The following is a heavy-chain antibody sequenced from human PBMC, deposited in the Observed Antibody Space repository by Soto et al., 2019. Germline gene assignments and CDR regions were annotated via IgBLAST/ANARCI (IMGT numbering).Heavy chain of an antibody. Sequence: ASVKVSCKASGYTFTSYGISCVRQAPGQGLEWMGWISAYNGNTNYAQKLQGRVTMTTDTSTSTAYMELRSLRSDDTAVYYCARVGAYYYDSSGSQGAFDIWGQGTMVTVSS. CDR2: ISAYNGNT. CDR3: ARVGAYYYDSSGSQGAFDI. CDR1: GYTFTSYG. J-gene: IGHJ3*02. V-gene: IGHV1-18*01. D-gene: IGHD3-22*01.